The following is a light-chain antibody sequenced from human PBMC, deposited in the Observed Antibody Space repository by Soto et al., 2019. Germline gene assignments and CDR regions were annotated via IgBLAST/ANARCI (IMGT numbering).Light chain of an antibody. J-gene: IGKJ4*01. V-gene: IGKV3-11*01. Sequence: ESVLIQSPATLSLSPGEKATLSCRASQSVSSYLAWYQQKPGQAPRLLIYDASNRATGIPARFSGSGSGTDFTLTISSLEPEDFAIYYCQQRSNWQRTLAGGTKVHIK. CDR3: QQRSNWQRT. CDR2: DAS. CDR1: QSVSSY.